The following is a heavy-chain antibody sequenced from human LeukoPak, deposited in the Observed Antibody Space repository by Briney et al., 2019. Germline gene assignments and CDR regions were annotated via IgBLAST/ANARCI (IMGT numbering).Heavy chain of an antibody. CDR3: ARGQVYGY. CDR2: INHSGST. Sequence: SETLSLTCAVYGGSFSGYYWSWIRQPPGKGLEWIGEINHSGSTNYNPSLKSRVTISVDTSKNQFSLRLSSVTAADTAVYYCARGQVYGYWGQGTLVTVSS. CDR1: GGSFSGYY. J-gene: IGHJ4*02. V-gene: IGHV4-34*01. D-gene: IGHD2-8*01.